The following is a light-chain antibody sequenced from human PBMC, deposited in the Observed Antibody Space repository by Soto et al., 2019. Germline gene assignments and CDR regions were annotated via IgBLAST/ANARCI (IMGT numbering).Light chain of an antibody. J-gene: IGKJ5*01. CDR2: HAS. V-gene: IGKV1-33*01. CDR3: QQDENLLT. CDR1: QNLNNY. Sequence: DIQMTQSPSSLSASVGDRVTITCEASQNLNNYLNWYQQKPGRAPKLLIYHASNLESGVPSRFRGSGSGTDCTFTIRRLQPEDIAXYYCQQDENLLTCGHGTRLEIK.